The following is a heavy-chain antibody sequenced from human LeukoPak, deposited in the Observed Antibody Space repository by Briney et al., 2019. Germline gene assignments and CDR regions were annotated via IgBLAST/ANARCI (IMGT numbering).Heavy chain of an antibody. V-gene: IGHV3-30*02. D-gene: IGHD3-9*01. J-gene: IGHJ6*03. Sequence: PGGSLRLSCAASGLTFSSYGMHWVRQAPGKGLEWVAFIRYDGSNKYYADSVKGRFTISRDNSKNTLYLQMNSLRVEDTAVYYCARPPTISGYYMDVWGKGTTVTVSS. CDR1: GLTFSSYG. CDR3: ARPPTISGYYMDV. CDR2: IRYDGSNK.